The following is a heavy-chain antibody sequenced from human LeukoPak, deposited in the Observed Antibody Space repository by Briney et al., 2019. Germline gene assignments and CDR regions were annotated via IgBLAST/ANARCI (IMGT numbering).Heavy chain of an antibody. CDR3: ARDSSNSGPASDI. CDR2: IYHSGST. V-gene: IGHV4-30-2*01. Sequence: PSETLSLTCAVSGGSVSSGSYSWSWIRQPPGKGLEWIGYIYHSGSTTYNPSLKSRVTISLDRSKNQFSLKLSSVTAADTAVYYCARDSSNSGPASDIWGQGTMVTVSS. D-gene: IGHD1-1*01. CDR1: GGSVSSGSYS. J-gene: IGHJ3*02.